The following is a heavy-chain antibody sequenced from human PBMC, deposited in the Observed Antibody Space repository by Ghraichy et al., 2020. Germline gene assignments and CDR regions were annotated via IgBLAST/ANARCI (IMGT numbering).Heavy chain of an antibody. CDR1: GFTFSSYA. Sequence: VALRLSCAASGFTFSSYAMSWVRQAPGKGLEWVSAISGSGGSTYYADSVKGRFTISRDNSKNTLYLQMNSLRAEDTAVYYCAKGSGWLVRLAFDIWGQGTMVTVSS. CDR2: ISGSGGST. D-gene: IGHD6-19*01. J-gene: IGHJ3*02. CDR3: AKGSGWLVRLAFDI. V-gene: IGHV3-23*01.